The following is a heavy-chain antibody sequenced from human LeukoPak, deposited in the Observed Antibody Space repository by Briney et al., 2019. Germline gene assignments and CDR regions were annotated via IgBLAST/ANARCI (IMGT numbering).Heavy chain of an antibody. CDR2: INHSGST. Sequence: SETLSLTCAVCGGSFSGYYWSWIRQPPGKGLEWIGEINHSGSTNYNPSLKSRVTISVDTSKNQFSLKLSSVTAADTAVYYCASSDCGGDCYTKAFDYWGQGTLVTVSS. D-gene: IGHD2-21*02. CDR1: GGSFSGYY. V-gene: IGHV4-34*01. J-gene: IGHJ4*02. CDR3: ASSDCGGDCYTKAFDY.